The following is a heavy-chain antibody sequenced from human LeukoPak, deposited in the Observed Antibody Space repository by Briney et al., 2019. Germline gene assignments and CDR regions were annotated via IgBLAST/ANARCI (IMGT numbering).Heavy chain of an antibody. V-gene: IGHV4-39*01. CDR3: TRLTTKAPFRGHRTDWFDA. CDR1: GDSTNTRTHS. Sequence: TPSETLSLTCSVSGDSTNTRTHSWGWVRQTTREGLEWIGDVDYIRNTKYNPSLQSRVTIYVDTNQVFLQVTSVTAADTAIYYCTRLTTKAPFRGHRTDWFDAWGQGTLVTVSS. D-gene: IGHD4-11*01. J-gene: IGHJ5*02. CDR2: VDYIRNT.